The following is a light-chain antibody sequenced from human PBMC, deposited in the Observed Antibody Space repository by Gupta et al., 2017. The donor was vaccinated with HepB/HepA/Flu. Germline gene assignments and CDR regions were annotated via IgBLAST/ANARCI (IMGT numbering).Light chain of an antibody. Sequence: EIVMTQSPATLSVSPGERATLSCRASQSVSSNLAWYQQKPGQAPRLLIYGASTRATAIPARFSGSGSGTEFTLTITSLQSEDFAVYYCQHDNNCPVTFGRGTXVDIK. CDR3: QHDNNCPVT. CDR1: QSVSSN. J-gene: IGKJ4*01. V-gene: IGKV3-15*01. CDR2: GAS.